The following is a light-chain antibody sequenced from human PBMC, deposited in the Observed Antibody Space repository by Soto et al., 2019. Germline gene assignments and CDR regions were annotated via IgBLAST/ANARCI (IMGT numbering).Light chain of an antibody. CDR3: QQYGSSPLT. J-gene: IGKJ4*01. Sequence: EIVLTQSPGTLSFSPGERATLSCRASQTVSSSYLAWYQQKPGQAPGLLISGASSRATGIPDRFSGSGSGTDFTLTISRLEPEDFAAYYCQQYGSSPLTFGGGTKVDIK. V-gene: IGKV3-20*01. CDR1: QTVSSSY. CDR2: GAS.